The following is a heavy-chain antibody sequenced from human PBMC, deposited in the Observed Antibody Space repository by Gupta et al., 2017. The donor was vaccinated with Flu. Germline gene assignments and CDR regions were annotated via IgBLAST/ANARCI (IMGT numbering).Heavy chain of an antibody. CDR3: ARDPYDFWSGYELGYFDY. CDR1: GGTFSSYA. Sequence: QVQLVQSGAEVKKPGSSVKVSCKASGGTFSSYAISWVRQAPGQGLEWMGGIIPIFGTANYAQKFQGRVTITADKSTSTAYMELSSLRSEDTAVYYCARDPYDFWSGYELGYFDYWGQGTLVTVSS. D-gene: IGHD3-3*01. CDR2: IIPIFGTA. V-gene: IGHV1-69*06. J-gene: IGHJ4*02.